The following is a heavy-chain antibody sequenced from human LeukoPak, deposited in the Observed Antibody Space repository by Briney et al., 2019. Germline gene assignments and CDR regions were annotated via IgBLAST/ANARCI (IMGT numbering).Heavy chain of an antibody. CDR2: ISGSGGST. CDR1: GFTFSSYA. J-gene: IGHJ6*02. D-gene: IGHD3-3*01. Sequence: GGSLRLSCAASGFTFSSYAMSWVRQAPGKGLEWVSAISGSGGSTYYADSVKGRFTISRDNSKNTLYLQMNSLRAEDTAVYYRAKCITIFGVVIPIEYYYYGIDVWGQGTTVTVSS. V-gene: IGHV3-23*01. CDR3: AKCITIFGVVIPIEYYYYGIDV.